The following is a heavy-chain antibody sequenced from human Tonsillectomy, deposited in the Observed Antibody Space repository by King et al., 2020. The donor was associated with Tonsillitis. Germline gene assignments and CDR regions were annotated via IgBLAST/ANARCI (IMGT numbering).Heavy chain of an antibody. V-gene: IGHV3-30-3*01. Sequence: VQLVESGGGVVQPGRSLRLSCAASGFTFSSYAMHWVRQAPGKGLEWVAVISYDGSNKYYADSVKGRFTISRDNSKNTLYLQMNSLRAKDTAVYYCARDIDSSSWYVYYYYGMDVWGQGPTVTVSS. CDR2: ISYDGSNK. J-gene: IGHJ6*02. CDR1: GFTFSSYA. D-gene: IGHD6-13*01. CDR3: ARDIDSSSWYVYYYYGMDV.